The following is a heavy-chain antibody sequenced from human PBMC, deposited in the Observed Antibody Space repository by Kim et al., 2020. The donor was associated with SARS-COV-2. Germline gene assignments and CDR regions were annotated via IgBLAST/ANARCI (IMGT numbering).Heavy chain of an antibody. CDR2: INHSGST. J-gene: IGHJ5*02. D-gene: IGHD6-13*01. V-gene: IGHV4-34*01. CDR1: GGSFSGYY. CDR3: ARGSIAAAGGWFDP. Sequence: SETLSLTCAVYGGSFSGYYWSWIRQPPGKGLEWIGEINHSGSTNYNPSLKSRVTISVDTSKNQFSLKLSSVTAADTAVYYCARGSIAAAGGWFDPWGQGTLVTVSS.